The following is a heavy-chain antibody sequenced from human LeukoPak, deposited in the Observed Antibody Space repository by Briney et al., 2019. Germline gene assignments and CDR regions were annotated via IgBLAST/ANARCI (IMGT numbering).Heavy chain of an antibody. V-gene: IGHV3-53*04. D-gene: IGHD5-18*01. J-gene: IGHJ4*02. CDR1: ECAVSNYY. Sequence: GASLRLSCTASECAVSNYYMTWVRQAPGKGVEWVSIIYSNNRTHYAHSVKGRFTISRHNSVTYSLQLYSLRDDYTTAIYCWGRGYNYAEEYWGQGTLVTVS. CDR3: WGRGYNYAEEY. CDR2: IYSNNRT.